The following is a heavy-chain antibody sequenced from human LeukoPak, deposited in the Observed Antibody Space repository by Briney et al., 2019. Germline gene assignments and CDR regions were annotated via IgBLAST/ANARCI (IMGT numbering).Heavy chain of an antibody. J-gene: IGHJ4*02. CDR2: IIPIFGTA. V-gene: IGHV1-69*05. Sequence: ASVKVSCKASGGTFSSYAISWVRQAPGQGLEWMGRIIPIFGTANYAQKFQGRVTITTDESTSTAYMELSSLRSEDTAVYYCARAHSGSYYGFDYWGQGTLVTVSS. CDR1: GGTFSSYA. CDR3: ARAHSGSYYGFDY. D-gene: IGHD1-26*01.